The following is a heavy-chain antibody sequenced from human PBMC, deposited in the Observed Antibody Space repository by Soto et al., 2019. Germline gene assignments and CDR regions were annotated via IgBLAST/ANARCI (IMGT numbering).Heavy chain of an antibody. Sequence: PGGSLRLSCSASGFTFSSYAMHWVRQAPGKGLEYVSAISSNGGSTYYADSVKGRFTISRDNSKNTLYLQMSSLRAEDTAVYYCVKDRYYGSGSYYRVIYYGMDVWGQGTTVTVS. V-gene: IGHV3-64D*06. CDR2: ISSNGGST. J-gene: IGHJ6*02. CDR1: GFTFSSYA. CDR3: VKDRYYGSGSYYRVIYYGMDV. D-gene: IGHD3-10*01.